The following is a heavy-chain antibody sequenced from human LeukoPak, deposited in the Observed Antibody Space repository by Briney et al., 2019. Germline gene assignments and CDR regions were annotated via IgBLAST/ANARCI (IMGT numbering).Heavy chain of an antibody. CDR2: INAGNGNT. J-gene: IGHJ6*02. CDR1: GYTFTSYA. V-gene: IGHV1-3*01. Sequence: ASVDVSCRASGYTFTSYAMHGVRQAPGQRLEWMGWINAGNGNTKYSQKFQGRVTFTRDTSASTAYMELSSLRSEDTAVYYCARGADSYGMDVWGQGTTVTVSS. CDR3: ARGADSYGMDV. D-gene: IGHD3-22*01.